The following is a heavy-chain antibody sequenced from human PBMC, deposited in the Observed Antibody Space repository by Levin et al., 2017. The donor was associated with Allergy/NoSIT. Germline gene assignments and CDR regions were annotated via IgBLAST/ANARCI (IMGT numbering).Heavy chain of an antibody. V-gene: IGHV1-69*13. J-gene: IGHJ2*01. Sequence: SVKVSCKASGGTFSSYAISWVRQAPGQGLEWMGGIIPIFGTANYAQKFQGRVTITADESTSTAYMELSSLRSEDTAVYYCARDAEGFRELSNWYFDRWGRGTLVTVSS. CDR1: GGTFSSYA. CDR2: IIPIFGTA. D-gene: IGHD3-10*01. CDR3: ARDAEGFRELSNWYFDR.